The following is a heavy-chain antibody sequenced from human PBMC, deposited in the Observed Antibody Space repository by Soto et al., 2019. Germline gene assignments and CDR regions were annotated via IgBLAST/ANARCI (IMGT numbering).Heavy chain of an antibody. CDR1: GFTFSSYG. Sequence: GGSLRLSCAASGFTFSSYGMHWVRQAPGKGLEWVAVIWYDGSNKYYADSVKGRFTISRDNSKNTLYLQMNSLRAEDTAVYYCARVRGLMTKLRVIDYWGQGTLVTVSS. CDR3: ARVRGLMTKLRVIDY. J-gene: IGHJ4*02. D-gene: IGHD4-17*01. V-gene: IGHV3-33*01. CDR2: IWYDGSNK.